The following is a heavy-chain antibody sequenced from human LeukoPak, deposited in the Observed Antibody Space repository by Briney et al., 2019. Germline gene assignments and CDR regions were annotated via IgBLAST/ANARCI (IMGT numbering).Heavy chain of an antibody. V-gene: IGHV4-61*02. CDR1: GGSISSGSYY. Sequence: SQTLSLTCTVSGGSISSGSYYWSWIRQPAGKGLEWIGRIYTSGSTNYNPSLKSRVTISVDTSKNQFSLKLSSVTAADTVVYYCAREGRYYYDSSGYTSVGAFDIWGQGTMVTVSS. D-gene: IGHD3-22*01. J-gene: IGHJ3*02. CDR3: AREGRYYYDSSGYTSVGAFDI. CDR2: IYTSGST.